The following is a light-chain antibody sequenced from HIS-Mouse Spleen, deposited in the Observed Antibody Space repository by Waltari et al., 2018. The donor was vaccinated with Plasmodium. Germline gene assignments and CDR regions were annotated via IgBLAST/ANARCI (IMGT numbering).Light chain of an antibody. V-gene: IGLV3-27*01. CDR3: YSAADNNRVV. Sequence: SYELTQPSSVSVSPGQTARITCPGDVLAKKYARWFQQKPGQAPVLVIYKDSERPSGTPERFSGSSSGTTVTLTISGAQVEDEADYYCYSAADNNRVVFGGGTKLTVL. J-gene: IGLJ2*01. CDR2: KDS. CDR1: VLAKKY.